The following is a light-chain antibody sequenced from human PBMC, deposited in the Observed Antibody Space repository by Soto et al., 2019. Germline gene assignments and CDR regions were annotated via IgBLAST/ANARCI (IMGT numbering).Light chain of an antibody. CDR3: EKQGGAFRT. V-gene: IGKV3-20*01. Sequence: EIVLTQSPGTLSSSPQERATLSCRASQSVTSNYLAWYQRRPGQAHRLVIYDASNKATDIPYRFIGSGSGTELYLTITSLGAEDFAMYYCEKQGGAFRTFGQGINVDIK. J-gene: IGKJ1*01. CDR1: QSVTSNY. CDR2: DAS.